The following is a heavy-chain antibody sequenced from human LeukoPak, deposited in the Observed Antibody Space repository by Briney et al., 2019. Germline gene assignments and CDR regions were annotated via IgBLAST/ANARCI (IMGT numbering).Heavy chain of an antibody. CDR2: FYYNCST. D-gene: IGHD3-3*01. J-gene: IGHJ5*02. CDR3: ARGLTGLVTIFGVNLRWFDP. V-gene: IGHV4-38-2*02. CDR1: GFSLSRGYY. Sequence: SEALSLPCPGSGFSLSRGYYWGWVRQPPGKGLEWGGGFYYNCSTYYNPSLKSRVTISVDTSKNQFSLKLSSVTAADTAVYYCARGLTGLVTIFGVNLRWFDPWGQGTLVTVSS.